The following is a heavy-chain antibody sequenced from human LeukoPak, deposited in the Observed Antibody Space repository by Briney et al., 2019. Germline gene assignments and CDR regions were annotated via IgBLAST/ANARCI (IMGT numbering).Heavy chain of an antibody. J-gene: IGHJ4*02. CDR1: GFTFSSYS. V-gene: IGHV3-21*06. D-gene: IGHD3-9*01. Sequence: GGSLRLSCAASGFTFSSYSMNWVRQAPGKGLEWVSSISRSSTYRYYADSVKGRVTFSRDDVKNTVYLHMHSLRDDDTAVYYCARDQRYAFDYWGQGILVTVSS. CDR2: ISRSSTYR. CDR3: ARDQRYAFDY.